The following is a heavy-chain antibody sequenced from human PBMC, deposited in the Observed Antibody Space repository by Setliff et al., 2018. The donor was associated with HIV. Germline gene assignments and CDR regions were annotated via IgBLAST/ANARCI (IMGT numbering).Heavy chain of an antibody. V-gene: IGHV3-48*01. CDR3: AREGRITSFGVIIPGSNALDV. D-gene: IGHD3-3*01. Sequence: LRLSCAVSGFTFSTYSLTWVRQAPGKGLEWVSGISWNSGTIGYADSVKGRFTISRDNSKNTLYLQMNSLRPEDTAVYYCAREGRITSFGVIIPGSNALDVWGQGTTVTVSS. J-gene: IGHJ6*02. CDR1: GFTFSTYS. CDR2: ISWNSGTI.